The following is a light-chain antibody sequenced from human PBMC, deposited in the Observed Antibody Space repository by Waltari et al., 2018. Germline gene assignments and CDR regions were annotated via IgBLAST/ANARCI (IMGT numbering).Light chain of an antibody. J-gene: IGLJ2*01. Sequence: QSALTQPASVSGSPVQSITISCTGTSSYIGGYSFVSWSQPHPGKAPKLMIYDVSNRPSGVSDRFSGSKSGNTASLTISGLQAEDEADYYCSSYSNTNTPYVVLLFGGGTKLTVL. CDR1: SSYIGGYSF. V-gene: IGLV2-14*03. CDR3: SSYSNTNTPYVVLL. CDR2: DVS.